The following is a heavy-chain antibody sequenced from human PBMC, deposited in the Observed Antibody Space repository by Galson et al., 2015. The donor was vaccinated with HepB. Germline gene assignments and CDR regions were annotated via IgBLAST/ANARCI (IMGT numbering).Heavy chain of an antibody. D-gene: IGHD3-22*01. CDR3: ARVLLGYDSSGYYYRLWDY. CDR2: ISSSGSTI. V-gene: IGHV3-11*04. CDR1: GFTFSDYY. J-gene: IGHJ4*02. Sequence: SLRLSCAASGFTFSDYYMSWIRQAPGKGLEWVSYISSSGSTIYYADSVKGRFTISRDNAKNSLYLQMNSLRAEDTAVYYCARVLLGYDSSGYYYRLWDYWGQGTLVTVSS.